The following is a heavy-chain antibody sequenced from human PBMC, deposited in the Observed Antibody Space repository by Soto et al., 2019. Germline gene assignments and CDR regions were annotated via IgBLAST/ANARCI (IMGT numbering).Heavy chain of an antibody. D-gene: IGHD6-13*01. CDR2: ISGSGGST. J-gene: IGHJ6*02. Sequence: GGSLRLSCAASGFTFSSYAMSWVCQAPGKGLEWVSAISGSGGSTYYADSVKGRFTISRDNSKNTLYLQMNSLRAEDTAVYYCAKDGGFMYCSRWYRPGDYYYYGMDVWGQGTTVTVSS. CDR3: AKDGGFMYCSRWYRPGDYYYYGMDV. CDR1: GFTFSSYA. V-gene: IGHV3-23*01.